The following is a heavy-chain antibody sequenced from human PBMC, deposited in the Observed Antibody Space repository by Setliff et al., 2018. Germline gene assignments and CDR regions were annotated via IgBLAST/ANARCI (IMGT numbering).Heavy chain of an antibody. V-gene: IGHV3-48*03. CDR3: FGAGTCSY. CDR2: MSNWGSSI. J-gene: IGHJ4*02. CDR1: GFTFSSHG. D-gene: IGHD3-10*01. Sequence: GGSLRLSCVVSGFTFSSHGMNWVRQAPGKGLEWVAYMSNWGSSIYYADSVKGRFTISRDNAKNSLFLQMNSLRTEDMGIYYCFGAGTCSYWGQGTLVTVSS.